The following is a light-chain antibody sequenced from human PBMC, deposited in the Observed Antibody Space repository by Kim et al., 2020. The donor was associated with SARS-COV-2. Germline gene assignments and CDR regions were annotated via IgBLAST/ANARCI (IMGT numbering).Light chain of an antibody. CDR1: DSLVYTDDGKTY. J-gene: IGKJ2*01. CDR3: MQATHWPHT. CDR2: EVS. Sequence: DTVMTQSPLSLPVTLGQPASISCTSNDSLVYTDDGKTYLSWFQQRPGQSPRRLIYEVSNRASGVPDRFSGSGSGTGFTLKISRVEADDVAVYYCMQATHWPHTFGQGTKLEI. V-gene: IGKV2-30*01.